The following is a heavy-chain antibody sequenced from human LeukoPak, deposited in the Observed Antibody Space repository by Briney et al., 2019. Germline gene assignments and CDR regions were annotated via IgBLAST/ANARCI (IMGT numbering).Heavy chain of an antibody. V-gene: IGHV3-23*01. CDR1: GFTVSSNY. J-gene: IGHJ4*02. Sequence: GGSLRLSCAASGFTVSSNYMSWVRQAPGKGLEWVSVVSGSGGGTYYADSVKGRFTISGDNSKNTVYLQMNSLRAEDTALYYCAKGGVYGDYYFDYWGQGTLVTVSS. CDR2: VSGSGGGT. CDR3: AKGGVYGDYYFDY. D-gene: IGHD4-17*01.